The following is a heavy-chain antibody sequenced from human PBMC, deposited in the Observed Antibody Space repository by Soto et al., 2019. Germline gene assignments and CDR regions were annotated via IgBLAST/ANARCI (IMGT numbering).Heavy chain of an antibody. J-gene: IGHJ5*02. D-gene: IGHD6-19*01. CDR1: GGSISSGDYY. V-gene: IGHV4-30-4*01. CDR3: ARGYLIAVAGKGWFDP. CDR2: IYYSGGT. Sequence: SETLSLTCTVSGGSISSGDYYWSWIRQPPGKGLEWIGYIYYSGGTYYNPSLKSRVTISVDTSKNQFSLKLSSVTAADTAVYYCARGYLIAVAGKGWFDPWGQGTLVTVSS.